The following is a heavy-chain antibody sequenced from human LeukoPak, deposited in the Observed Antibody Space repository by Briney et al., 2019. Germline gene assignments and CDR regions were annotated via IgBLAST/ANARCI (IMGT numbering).Heavy chain of an antibody. J-gene: IGHJ4*02. CDR3: ARVELLWFGELLYQDY. D-gene: IGHD3-10*01. CDR1: GFTFSSYA. CDR2: IKQDGSGK. V-gene: IGHV3-7*01. Sequence: PGGSLRLSCAASGFTFSSYAMSWVRQAPGKGLEWVANIKQDGSGKYYVDSVKGRFTISRDNAKNSLYLQMNSLRAEDTAVYYCARVELLWFGELLYQDYWGQGTLVTVSS.